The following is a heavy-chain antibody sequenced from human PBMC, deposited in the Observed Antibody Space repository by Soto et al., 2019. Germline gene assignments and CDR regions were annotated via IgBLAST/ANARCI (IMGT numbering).Heavy chain of an antibody. Sequence: ASVKVSCKASGYTFTSYGISWVRQAPGQGLEWMGWISAYNGNTNYAQKLQGRVTMTTDTSTSTAYMELRSLRSDDTAVYYCARLTDIVVVLADDFDYWGQGTLVTAPQ. J-gene: IGHJ4*02. V-gene: IGHV1-18*01. D-gene: IGHD2-15*01. CDR1: GYTFTSYG. CDR3: ARLTDIVVVLADDFDY. CDR2: ISAYNGNT.